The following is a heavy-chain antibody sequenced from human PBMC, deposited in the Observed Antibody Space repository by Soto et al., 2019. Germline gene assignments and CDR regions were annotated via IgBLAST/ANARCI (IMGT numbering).Heavy chain of an antibody. Sequence: QVQLVQSGAEVKKPGSSVKVSCKASGGTFSSYAISWVRQAPGQGLEWMGGIIPIFGTANYAQKFQGRVTITADESTSTAYMELSSLRSEDTAVYYCVRGPGFEEDYYDSSGLSQPSFDYWGQGTLVTVSS. V-gene: IGHV1-69*01. CDR1: GGTFSSYA. D-gene: IGHD3-22*01. J-gene: IGHJ4*02. CDR2: IIPIFGTA. CDR3: VRGPGFEEDYYDSSGLSQPSFDY.